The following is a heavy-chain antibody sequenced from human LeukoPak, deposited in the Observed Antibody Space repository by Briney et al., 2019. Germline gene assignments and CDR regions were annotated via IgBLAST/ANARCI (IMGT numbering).Heavy chain of an antibody. Sequence: ASVKVSCRASGYTFTSYDINWVRQATGQGLEWMGWMNPNSGNTGYAQKFQGRVTMTRNTSISTAYMELSSLRSEDTAVYYCFIAVAGRYFDYWGQGTLVTVSS. D-gene: IGHD6-19*01. CDR2: MNPNSGNT. CDR3: FIAVAGRYFDY. J-gene: IGHJ4*02. CDR1: GYTFTSYD. V-gene: IGHV1-8*01.